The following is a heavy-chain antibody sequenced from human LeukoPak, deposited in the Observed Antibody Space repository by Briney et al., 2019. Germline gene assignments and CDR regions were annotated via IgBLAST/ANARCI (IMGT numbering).Heavy chain of an antibody. D-gene: IGHD3-9*01. V-gene: IGHV4-31*03. J-gene: IGHJ4*02. CDR3: ARGSRYFDWLPPEFDY. CDR2: IYYSGST. Sequence: KPSETLSLTCTVSGGSISSGGYYWSWIRQHPGKGLEWIGYIYYSGSTYYNPSLKSRVTISVDTSKNQFSLKLSSVTAADTAVYYCARGSRYFDWLPPEFDYWGQGTLVTVSS. CDR1: GGSISSGGYY.